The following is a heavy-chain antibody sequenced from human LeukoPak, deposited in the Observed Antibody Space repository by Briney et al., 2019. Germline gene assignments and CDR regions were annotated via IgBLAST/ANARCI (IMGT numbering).Heavy chain of an antibody. CDR3: ARNFHDYGDYFPPDY. D-gene: IGHD4-17*01. J-gene: IGHJ4*02. CDR2: MNPNSGDT. CDR1: GYTFTSYD. Sequence: GASVKVSCKASGYTFTSYDINWVRQATGQGLEWRGWMNPNSGDTDFAQKFQGRVTMTRDTSTSTVYMELRSLRSDDTAVYYCARNFHDYGDYFPPDYWGQGTLVTVSS. V-gene: IGHV1-8*01.